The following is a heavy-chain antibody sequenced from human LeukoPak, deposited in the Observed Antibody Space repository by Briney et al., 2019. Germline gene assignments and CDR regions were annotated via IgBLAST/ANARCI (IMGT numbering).Heavy chain of an antibody. CDR1: GFTFRSYG. Sequence: GGSLRLSCAASGFTFRSYGMHWVRQAPGKGLEWVAYIQNDGSNEQYADSVKGRYSISRDSSKNILYLQMNSLRAEDTAVYYCAKDRCSNGIGCYYYYMDVWGKGTTVTISS. CDR2: IQNDGSNE. CDR3: AKDRCSNGIGCYYYYMDV. J-gene: IGHJ6*03. D-gene: IGHD2-8*01. V-gene: IGHV3-30*02.